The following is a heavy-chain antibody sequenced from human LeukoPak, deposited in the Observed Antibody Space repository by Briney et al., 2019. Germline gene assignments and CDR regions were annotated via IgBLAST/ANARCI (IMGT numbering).Heavy chain of an antibody. Sequence: QPGGSLRLSCAASGFTFSSYAMSWVRQAPGKGLEWVSAISASGGTTYYADSVKGRFTISRDNSKNTLYLQMNSLRAEDTAVYYCAKGAYYYYYYMDVWGKGTTVTVSS. CDR1: GFTFSSYA. CDR2: ISASGGTT. CDR3: AKGAYYYYYYMDV. J-gene: IGHJ6*03. V-gene: IGHV3-23*01.